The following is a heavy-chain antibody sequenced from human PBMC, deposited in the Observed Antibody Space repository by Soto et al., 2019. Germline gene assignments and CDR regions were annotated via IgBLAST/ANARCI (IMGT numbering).Heavy chain of an antibody. CDR1: GFTFSSYA. V-gene: IGHV3-30-3*01. Sequence: QVQLVESGGGVVQPGRSLRLSCAASGFTFSSYAMHWVRQAPGKGLEWVAVISYDGSNKYYADSVKGRFTISRDNSKNTLYLQMNILRAEDTAVYYCARDRLYYDSSGHYYYYYYGMDVWGQGTTVTVSS. CDR2: ISYDGSNK. CDR3: ARDRLYYDSSGHYYYYYYGMDV. J-gene: IGHJ6*02. D-gene: IGHD3-22*01.